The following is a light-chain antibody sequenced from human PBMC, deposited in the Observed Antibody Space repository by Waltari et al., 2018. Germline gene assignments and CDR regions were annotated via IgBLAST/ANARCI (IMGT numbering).Light chain of an antibody. V-gene: IGKV3-15*01. CDR3: QQYNSWST. CDR2: ETS. J-gene: IGKJ1*01. CDR1: QSISSN. Sequence: EIVMTPSPATLSVSPGERATLSCRASQSISSNLAWYQQKPGQAPRLLFYETSTRATGIPARFSGGGSGTEFTLTISSLQSEDFAVYYCQQYNSWSTFGQGTKVEIK.